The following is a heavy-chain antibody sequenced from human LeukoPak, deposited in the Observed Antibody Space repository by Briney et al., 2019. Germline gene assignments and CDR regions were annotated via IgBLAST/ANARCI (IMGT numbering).Heavy chain of an antibody. Sequence: TGGSLRLSCAASGFTFSSYAMHWVRQAPGKGLEWVTNIKPDGGEIYFVDSVKGRFTISRDNAKNSLYLQMNSLRAEDTAVYFCARDLSGPSFYWGQGTLVTVSS. CDR1: GFTFSSYA. D-gene: IGHD2-15*01. CDR3: ARDLSGPSFY. CDR2: IKPDGGEI. J-gene: IGHJ4*02. V-gene: IGHV3-7*01.